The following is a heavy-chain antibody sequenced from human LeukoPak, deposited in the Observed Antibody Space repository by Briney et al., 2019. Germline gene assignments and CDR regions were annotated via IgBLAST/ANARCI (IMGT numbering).Heavy chain of an antibody. CDR2: INWNGGST. V-gene: IGHV3-20*04. J-gene: IGHJ3*02. CDR3: ARGFWWELFRSHDAFDI. Sequence: GGSLRLSCAASGFTFDDYGMSWVRQAPGKGLEWVSGINWNGGSTGYADSVKGRFTISRDNAKNSLYLQMNSLRAEVTALYYCARGFWWELFRSHDAFDIWGQGTMVTVSS. D-gene: IGHD1-26*01. CDR1: GFTFDDYG.